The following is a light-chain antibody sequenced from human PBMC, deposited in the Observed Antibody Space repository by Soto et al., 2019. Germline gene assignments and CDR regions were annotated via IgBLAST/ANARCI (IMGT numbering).Light chain of an antibody. CDR3: QQYGGSPPIT. J-gene: IGKJ5*01. V-gene: IGKV3-20*01. CDR2: GAS. Sequence: IVLTQSPGTLSLSPGDRVTLSCRARQSVSSNHLAWYQQNPGQAPRLLIYGASKRATGIPDRFSGSGSGTDFTLTISRLEPEDFAVYYCQQYGGSPPITFGQGTRLEI. CDR1: QSVSSNH.